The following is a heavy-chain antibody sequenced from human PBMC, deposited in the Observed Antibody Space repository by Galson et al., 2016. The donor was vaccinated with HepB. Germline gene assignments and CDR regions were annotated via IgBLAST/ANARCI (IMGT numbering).Heavy chain of an antibody. CDR2: ITSSGSSM. V-gene: IGHV3-11*01. D-gene: IGHD6-13*01. CDR1: GFTFSDYY. CDR3: TRLSGSSWYGDS. J-gene: IGHJ4*02. Sequence: SLRLSCAASGFTFSDYYMTWIRQAPGKGLEWVSHITSSGSSMYYTDAVRGRFTISRDNAQNSLFLQMSSLRGEDTAVYFCTRLSGSSWYGDSWGQGTLVTVSS.